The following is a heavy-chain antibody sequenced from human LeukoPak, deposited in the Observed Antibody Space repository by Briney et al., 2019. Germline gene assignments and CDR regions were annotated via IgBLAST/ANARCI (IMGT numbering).Heavy chain of an antibody. CDR1: GGSISSGSYY. V-gene: IGHV4-61*02. Sequence: SETLSLTCTVSGGSISSGSYYWSWIRQPAGKGLEWIGRIYTSGSTNYNPSLKSRVTISLDTSKNQFSLKLSSVTAADTAVYYCARAGGGLRYFFDIWGQGTMVTVSS. CDR2: IYTSGST. D-gene: IGHD3-9*01. CDR3: ARAGGGLRYFFDI. J-gene: IGHJ3*02.